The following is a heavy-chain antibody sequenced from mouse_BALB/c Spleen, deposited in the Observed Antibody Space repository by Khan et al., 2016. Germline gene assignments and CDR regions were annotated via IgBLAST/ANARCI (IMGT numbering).Heavy chain of an antibody. J-gene: IGHJ3*01. CDR3: ARWSYYYGSSYGWFAY. D-gene: IGHD1-1*01. V-gene: IGHV1-7*01. CDR2: INPNTGYT. Sequence: VQLQESGAELAKPGASVKMSCKASGYTFTDYWMHWVKQRPGQGLEWIGYINPNTGYTEYNQKFKDKATLTADKSSSTAYMQLSSLTSEDSAVXYCARWSYYYGSSYGWFAYWGQGTLVPVSA. CDR1: GYTFTDYW.